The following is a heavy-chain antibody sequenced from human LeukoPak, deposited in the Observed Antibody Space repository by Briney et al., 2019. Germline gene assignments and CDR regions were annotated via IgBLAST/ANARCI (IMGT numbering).Heavy chain of an antibody. CDR2: IYYRGSN. CDR3: ARASRVGAQLDY. Sequence: SETLSLTCTFSGGSNRRYYWRWIRQPPGRGLEWIGDIYYRGSNNYNPSLKSRVTISVDTSKNQFSLKLSSVTAADTAVYYGARASRVGAQLDYWGQGTLVTVSS. CDR1: GGSNRRYY. D-gene: IGHD1-26*01. V-gene: IGHV4-59*01. J-gene: IGHJ4*02.